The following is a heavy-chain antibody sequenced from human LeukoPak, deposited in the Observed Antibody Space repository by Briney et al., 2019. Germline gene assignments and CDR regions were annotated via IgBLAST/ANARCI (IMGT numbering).Heavy chain of an antibody. J-gene: IGHJ4*02. CDR1: GDTFSSNSAG. Sequence: SQTLSLTCAVSGDTFSSNSAGWDWIRQAKWRGFEWMVRTYYRSKWYNDYAVSMKSRITINPDTSNDQFSLQLNSVTPEDTAVYYCARDAGSGWSSFDYWGQGTLVTVSS. V-gene: IGHV6-1*01. CDR2: TYYRSKWYN. CDR3: ARDAGSGWSSFDY. D-gene: IGHD6-19*01.